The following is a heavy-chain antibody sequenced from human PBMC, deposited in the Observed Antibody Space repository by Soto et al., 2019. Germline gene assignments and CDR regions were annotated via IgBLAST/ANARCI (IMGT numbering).Heavy chain of an antibody. CDR2: IYYSGTT. V-gene: IGHV4-39*01. CDR3: AREQWGGEKCFSERDVYYYEVDV. CDR1: GGSISGRAYY. Sequence: QLQLHESGPGPVKASETLSLTCSVSGGSISGRAYYWAWIRQPPGKGLEWIGSIYYSGTTYSNPSLKSRGIISVDTAKNQFSLNLTGVTAPDTATYYCAREQWGGEKCFSERDVYYYEVDVWGKGTTVTVSS. D-gene: IGHD2-21*01. J-gene: IGHJ6*04.